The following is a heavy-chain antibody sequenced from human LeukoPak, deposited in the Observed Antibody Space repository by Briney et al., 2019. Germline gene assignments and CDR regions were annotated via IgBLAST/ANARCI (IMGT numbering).Heavy chain of an antibody. V-gene: IGHV3-30*02. J-gene: IGHJ5*02. D-gene: IGHD6-13*01. Sequence: GGSLRLSCATSGFTFSNYGMHWVRQAPGKGLEWVAFIRYDGRSQYYANSVKGRFTISRDNAKNSLYLQMNSLRAEDTAVYYCARGHSSSPNWFDPWGQGTLVTVSS. CDR1: GFTFSNYG. CDR3: ARGHSSSPNWFDP. CDR2: IRYDGRSQ.